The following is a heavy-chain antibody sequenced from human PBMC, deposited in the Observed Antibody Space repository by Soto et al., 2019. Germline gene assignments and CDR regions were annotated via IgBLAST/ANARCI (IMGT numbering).Heavy chain of an antibody. CDR3: ARVYCNGTTTYEFDY. CDR2: IYPGDSDT. J-gene: IGHJ4*02. CDR1: GYRFTNYW. Sequence: PGESLKISCKGSGYRFTNYWIGWVRQMPGKGLEWMGIIYPGDSDTRYSASFQGQVTISADKSINTAYLQWSSLKASDTAMYYCARVYCNGTTTYEFDYLDQGTQLPISS. D-gene: IGHD2-15*01. V-gene: IGHV5-51*01.